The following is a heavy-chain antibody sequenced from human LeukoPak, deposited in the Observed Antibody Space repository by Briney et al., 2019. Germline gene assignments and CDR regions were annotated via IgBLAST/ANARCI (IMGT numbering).Heavy chain of an antibody. CDR1: GFTFSSNW. J-gene: IGHJ4*02. D-gene: IGHD4-17*01. CDR2: INSDGSST. CDR3: ARSPLTVTTRLHFDY. V-gene: IGHV3-74*01. Sequence: PGGSLRLSCATSGFTFSSNWMHWVRQTPGKGLVWVSRINSDGSSTSYADSAKGRFTISRDNAKDTLYLQMNSLRAEDTAVYYCARSPLTVTTRLHFDYWGQGTLVTVSS.